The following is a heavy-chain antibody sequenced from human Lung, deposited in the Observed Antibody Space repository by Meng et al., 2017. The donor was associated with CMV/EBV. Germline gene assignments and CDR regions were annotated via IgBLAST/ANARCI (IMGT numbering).Heavy chain of an antibody. D-gene: IGHD3-22*01. CDR3: ARVGDYYDRSGYYYERSLAY. J-gene: IGHJ4*02. V-gene: IGHV1-2*06. CDR2: LSPNSGGT. Sequence: FSGFLIPWVRQAPGRGLEWVGRLSPNSGGTNYAEGFRGRVTMTSDTSIRAAYMGLRNLKSDDTAVYFCARVGDYYDRSGYYYERSLAYWGQGTLVTVSS. CDR1: FSGFL.